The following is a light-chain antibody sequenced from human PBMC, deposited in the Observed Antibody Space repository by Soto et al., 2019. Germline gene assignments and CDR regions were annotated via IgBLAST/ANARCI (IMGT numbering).Light chain of an antibody. J-gene: IGKJ1*01. Sequence: ESVLTQSPGTLSLSPGEAASLSCRASQSVSSSYLAWYQQKPGQPPRLLIYGASSRATGIPDRFSGSGSGTDFTLTISRLEPEDFAVYFCQQYGSSPTTFGQGTKVDI. CDR2: GAS. CDR1: QSVSSSY. V-gene: IGKV3-20*01. CDR3: QQYGSSPTT.